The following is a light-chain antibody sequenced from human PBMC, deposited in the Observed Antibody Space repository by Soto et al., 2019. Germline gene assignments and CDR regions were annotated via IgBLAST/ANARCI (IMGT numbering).Light chain of an antibody. CDR2: DAN. CDR1: TGAVTSGHY. Sequence: QAVVTQEPSLTVSPGGTVTLTCGSSTGAVTSGHYPYWFQQKPGQAPRTLIYDANKKHSWTPARFSGSLLGGKAALTLSGAQPEDEAEYYFLLSYSGPWVFGGGTKLTVL. V-gene: IGLV7-46*01. J-gene: IGLJ3*02. CDR3: LLSYSGPWV.